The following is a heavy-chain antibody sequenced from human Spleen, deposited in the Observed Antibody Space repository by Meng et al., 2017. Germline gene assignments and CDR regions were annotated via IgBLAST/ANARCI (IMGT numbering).Heavy chain of an antibody. J-gene: IGHJ6*02. Sequence: GGSLRLSCTASGFTFSSYSMNWVRQAPGKGLEWVSSISGSSAYIYYADSVKGRFTISRDNAKNSLYLQMNSLRAEDTAVYYCARDGAVPGYSSSWYSASHDEPYYYYGMDVWGQGTTVTVSS. V-gene: IGHV3-21*01. CDR1: GFTFSSYS. D-gene: IGHD6-13*01. CDR3: ARDGAVPGYSSSWYSASHDEPYYYYGMDV. CDR2: ISGSSAYI.